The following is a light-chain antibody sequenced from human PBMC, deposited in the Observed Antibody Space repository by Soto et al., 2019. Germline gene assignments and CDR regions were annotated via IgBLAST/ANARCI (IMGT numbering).Light chain of an antibody. J-gene: IGKJ3*01. V-gene: IGKV3-15*01. CDR2: GAS. CDR3: QQYNNWPEA. Sequence: ETVMTQSPATLSVSPGERATLSCRASQSVSSNLAWYQQKPGQALRLLIYGASTRATGIPARFSGSGSGTEFTLTISSLQSEDFAVYYCQQYNNWPEAFGPGTKVDIK. CDR1: QSVSSN.